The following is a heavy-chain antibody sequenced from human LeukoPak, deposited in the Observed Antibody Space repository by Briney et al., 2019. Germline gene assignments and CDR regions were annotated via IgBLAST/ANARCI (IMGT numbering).Heavy chain of an antibody. CDR1: RYSFIDYY. D-gene: IGHD6-19*01. CDR2: INPKNEGT. CDR3: AKEKGFDSSWYKAFDI. Sequence: ASAKDSCKASRYSFIDYYTHWVRQAPREGRGGLGCINPKNEGTLHAQKFQGRLTMSRDPTINTGYMELSSLSTDDTGVYYCAKEKGFDSSWYKAFDIWGQGAMVTVSS. J-gene: IGHJ3*02. V-gene: IGHV1-2*02.